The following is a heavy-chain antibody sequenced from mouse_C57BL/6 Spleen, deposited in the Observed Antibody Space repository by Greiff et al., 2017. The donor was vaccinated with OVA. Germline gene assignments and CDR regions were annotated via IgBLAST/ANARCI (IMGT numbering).Heavy chain of an antibody. J-gene: IGHJ3*01. CDR2: IDHSDSYT. CDR3: ARQPWFAY. CDR1: GYTFTSYW. V-gene: IGHV1-50*01. Sequence: QVQLQQPGAELVKPGASVKLSCKASGYTFTSYWMQWVKQRPGQGLEWIGEIDHSDSYTNYNPKFKGKATLTVDTSSSTAYMQLSSLTSEDSAVYYCARQPWFAYWGQGTLVTVSA.